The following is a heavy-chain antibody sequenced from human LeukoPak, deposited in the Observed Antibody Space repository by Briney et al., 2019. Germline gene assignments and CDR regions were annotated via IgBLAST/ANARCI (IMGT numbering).Heavy chain of an antibody. CDR3: AREMVVAAAGPFFDY. V-gene: IGHV4-4*07. D-gene: IGHD6-13*01. Sequence: SETLSLTCSVPGGSISSYYWSCIRQPAGQGLEWIGRIYSSGVTNYNPSLTSRVTMSVDTSKNQFSLKLSSVTAADTAVYYCAREMVVAAAGPFFDYWGQGTLVAVSS. CDR1: GGSISSYY. CDR2: IYSSGVT. J-gene: IGHJ4*02.